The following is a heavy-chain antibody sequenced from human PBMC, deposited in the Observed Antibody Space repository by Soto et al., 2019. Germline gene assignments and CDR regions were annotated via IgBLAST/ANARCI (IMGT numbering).Heavy chain of an antibody. J-gene: IGHJ4*02. CDR2: IKSKTDGGTT. D-gene: IGHD3-16*01. V-gene: IGHV3-15*01. CDR3: TRVDYTVRLGLDY. Sequence: EGSLRLSCAASGFTSSNAWMSWVRQAPGKGLEWVGRIKSKTDGGTTDYAAPVKGRFTISRDDSKNTMYLQMNSLKTEDTAVYSCTRVDYTVRLGLDYWGQGTRVPVSS. CDR1: GFTSSNAW.